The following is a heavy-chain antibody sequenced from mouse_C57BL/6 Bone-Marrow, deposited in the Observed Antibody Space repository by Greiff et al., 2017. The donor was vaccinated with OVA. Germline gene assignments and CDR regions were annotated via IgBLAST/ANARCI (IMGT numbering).Heavy chain of an antibody. J-gene: IGHJ2*01. CDR1: GYAFSSSW. D-gene: IGHD2-3*01. CDR2: IYPGDGDT. V-gene: IGHV1-82*01. CDR3: ARGRLLLYG. Sequence: QVQLKQPGPELVKPGASVKLSCKASGYAFSSSWMNWVKQRPGQGLEWIGRIYPGDGDTNYNGKFKGKATLTADKSSSTAYMQLSSLTSEDSAVYFCARGRLLLYGWGWGTTPTVSS.